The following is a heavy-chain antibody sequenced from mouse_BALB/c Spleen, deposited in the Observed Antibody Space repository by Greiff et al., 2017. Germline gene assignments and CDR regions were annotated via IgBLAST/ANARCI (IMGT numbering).Heavy chain of an antibody. V-gene: IGHV14-3*02. D-gene: IGHD1-1*01. J-gene: IGHJ3*01. CDR2: IDPANGNT. Sequence: VQLQQSGAELVKPGASVKLSCTASGFNIKDTYMHWVKQRPEQGLEWIGRIDPANGNTKYDPKFQGKATITADTSSNTAYLQLSSLTSEDTAVYYCAGGSSGAWFAYWGQGTLVTVSA. CDR1: GFNIKDTY. CDR3: AGGSSGAWFAY.